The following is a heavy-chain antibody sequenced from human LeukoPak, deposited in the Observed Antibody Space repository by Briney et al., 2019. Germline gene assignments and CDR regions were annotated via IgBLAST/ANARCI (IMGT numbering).Heavy chain of an antibody. CDR2: ISYDGSNK. J-gene: IGHJ6*04. Sequence: RSLRLSCAASGFTFSSYAMHWVRQAPGKGLEWVAVISYDGSNKYYADSVKGRFTISRDNSKNTLYLQVNSLRAEDTAVYYCARGNDYGDPSYYYGMDVWGKGTTVTVSS. CDR3: ARGNDYGDPSYYYGMDV. D-gene: IGHD4-17*01. CDR1: GFTFSSYA. V-gene: IGHV3-30*04.